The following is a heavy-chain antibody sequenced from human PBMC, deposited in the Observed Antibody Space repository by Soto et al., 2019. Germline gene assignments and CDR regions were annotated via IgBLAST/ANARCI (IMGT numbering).Heavy chain of an antibody. D-gene: IGHD3-3*01. J-gene: IGHJ6*04. Sequence: SETLSLTCSVYGGSFSDYYWSWIRQPPGKGLEWIGEISHSGSTNYNPSLKSRVTISVHTSKNQFSLKLSSVTAADTAVYYCARARKGSGSDYYYHYGMDVWGKGTTVTVSS. V-gene: IGHV4-34*01. CDR1: GGSFSDYY. CDR2: ISHSGST. CDR3: ARARKGSGSDYYYHYGMDV.